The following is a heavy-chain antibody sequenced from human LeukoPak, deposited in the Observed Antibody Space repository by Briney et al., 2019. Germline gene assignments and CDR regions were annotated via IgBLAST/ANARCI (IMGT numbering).Heavy chain of an antibody. D-gene: IGHD3-10*01. CDR2: ISGSGGST. CDR1: GFTFSSYA. V-gene: IGHV3-23*01. Sequence: GGSLRLSCAASGFTFSSYAISWVRQAPGKGLEWVSAISGSGGSTYYADSVKGRFTISRDNSKNTLYLQMNSLRAEDTAVYYCAKDMGPYYYYYYGMDVWGQGNTVTVSS. CDR3: AKDMGPYYYYYYGMDV. J-gene: IGHJ6*02.